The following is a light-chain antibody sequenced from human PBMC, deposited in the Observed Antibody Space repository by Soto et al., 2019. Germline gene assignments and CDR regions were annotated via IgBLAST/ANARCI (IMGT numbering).Light chain of an antibody. CDR2: SAS. CDR3: HQYGSSAWT. CDR1: QSVRSSY. J-gene: IGKJ1*01. V-gene: IGKV3-20*01. Sequence: EIVLTQSPGTLSLSPGERATLSFRASQSVRSSYLSLYQQKPGQAPRLRINSASSRATDIPDRFSGSGSGTDFTLTISRLEPEDLAVYYCHQYGSSAWTFGQGTKVDI.